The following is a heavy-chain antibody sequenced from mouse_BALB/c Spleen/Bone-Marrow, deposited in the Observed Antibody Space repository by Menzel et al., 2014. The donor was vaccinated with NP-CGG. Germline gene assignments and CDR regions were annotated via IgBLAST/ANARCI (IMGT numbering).Heavy chain of an antibody. CDR2: ISNKDNGYTS. Sequence: EVKLVESGGGLVKPGGSLRLSCAASGFNFTNYYMSWVRQPPGKALEWMGLISNKDNGYTSEYSVPVKGRFTISRDTSPSTIYLQMIILSTEASATYYYARAVYYGSHCYFAYWGPGTTVTVSS. CDR1: GFNFTNYY. D-gene: IGHD1-1*01. V-gene: IGHV7-3*02. J-gene: IGHJ1*01. CDR3: ARAVYYGSHCYFAY.